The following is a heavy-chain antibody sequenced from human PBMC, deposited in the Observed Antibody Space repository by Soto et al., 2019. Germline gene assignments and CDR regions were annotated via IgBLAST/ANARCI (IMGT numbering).Heavy chain of an antibody. CDR1: VFTFIEDL. Sequence: VVSRRLSCFASVFTFIEDLVHWVRQGAGKGLVWVARIERNALKTRYSDSVKGRFTISRNNARNTVYLEMNGLTVEDKAMYYCERNINVEGGGFDLWGQRKMVPVSS. D-gene: IGHD3-10*01. J-gene: IGHJ3*01. CDR2: IERNALKT. V-gene: IGHV3-74*01. CDR3: ERNINVEGGGFDL.